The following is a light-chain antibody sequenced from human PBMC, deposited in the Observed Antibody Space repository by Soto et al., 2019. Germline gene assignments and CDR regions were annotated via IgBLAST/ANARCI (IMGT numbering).Light chain of an antibody. CDR3: QVWDTSSDHSYV. CDR1: NFGSNG. CDR2: ENS. J-gene: IGLJ1*01. Sequence: SYELTQPPAVSVAAVQTARITSGGSNFGSNGVHWYQRKPGQATVLVVYENSGRPSAIPERFSGSNSGNTATLTISRVEAGDEGDYYCQVWDTSSDHSYVFGTGTKVTVL. V-gene: IGLV3-21*02.